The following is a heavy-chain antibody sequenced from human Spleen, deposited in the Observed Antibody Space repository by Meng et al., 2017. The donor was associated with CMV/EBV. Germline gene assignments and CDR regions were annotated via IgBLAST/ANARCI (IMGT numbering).Heavy chain of an antibody. J-gene: IGHJ4*02. Sequence: SCAASGFTFRSYTMSWVRQAPGKGLEWVSIIYSGAGSTYYADSVKGRFTISRDNSKSTLYLQMHSLRAEDTAIYYCVKDQEWEPLPDYWGQGTLVTVSS. V-gene: IGHV3-23*03. CDR3: VKDQEWEPLPDY. CDR1: GFTFRSYT. D-gene: IGHD1-14*01. CDR2: IYSGAGST.